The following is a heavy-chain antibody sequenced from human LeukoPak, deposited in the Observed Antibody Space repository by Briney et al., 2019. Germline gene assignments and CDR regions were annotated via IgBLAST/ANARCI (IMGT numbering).Heavy chain of an antibody. J-gene: IGHJ4*02. CDR3: AKTTIKDTAMANQGY. V-gene: IGHV3-30*18. D-gene: IGHD5-18*01. Sequence: PGRSLRLSCAASGFTFSSYGMHWVRQAPGKGLEWVAVISYDGSNKYYADSVKGRFTISRDNSKNTLYLQMNSLRAEDTAVYYCAKTTIKDTAMANQGYWGQGTLVTVSS. CDR2: ISYDGSNK. CDR1: GFTFSSYG.